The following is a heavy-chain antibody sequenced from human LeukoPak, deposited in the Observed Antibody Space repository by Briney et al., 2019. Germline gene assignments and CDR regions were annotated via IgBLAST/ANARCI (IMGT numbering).Heavy chain of an antibody. CDR2: IIPIFGTA. CDR3: ARDPAFGVALNWFDP. V-gene: IGHV1-69*05. CDR1: GGTFSSYA. Sequence: SVKVSCKASGGTFSSYAISWVRQAPGQGLEWMGRIIPIFGTANYAQKFQGRVTITTDESTSTAYMELSSLRSEDTAVYYCARDPAFGVALNWFDPWGQGTLVTVSS. J-gene: IGHJ5*02. D-gene: IGHD3-3*01.